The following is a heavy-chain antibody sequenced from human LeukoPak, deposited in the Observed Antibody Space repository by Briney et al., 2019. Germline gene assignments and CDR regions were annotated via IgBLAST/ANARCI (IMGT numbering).Heavy chain of an antibody. CDR1: GGSISSYY. Sequence: KPSETLSLTCTVSGGSISSYYWSWIRQPPGKGLEWIGYIYYSGSTNYNPSLKSRVTISVDTSKNQFSLKLSSVTAADTAVYYCARCPLLYDSSGYANYYYYYMDVWGKGTTVTVSS. J-gene: IGHJ6*03. CDR2: IYYSGST. V-gene: IGHV4-59*01. D-gene: IGHD3-22*01. CDR3: ARCPLLYDSSGYANYYYYYMDV.